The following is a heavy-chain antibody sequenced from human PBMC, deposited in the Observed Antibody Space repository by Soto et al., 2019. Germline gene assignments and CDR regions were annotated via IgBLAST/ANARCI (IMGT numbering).Heavy chain of an antibody. CDR1: GFTFSTYA. D-gene: IGHD3-10*01. J-gene: IGHJ4*02. CDR3: VRDLNYKFFFDL. Sequence: EGQVVESGGDLVQPGDSLTISCAASGFTFSTYAMSWVRQAPGKGLEWVSGIHKTGTITFYADSVKGRLTISRDNSKNTLYLHMRSLRDGDTAVYYCVRDLNYKFFFDLWGQGTLVTVSS. V-gene: IGHV3-23*05. CDR2: IHKTGTIT.